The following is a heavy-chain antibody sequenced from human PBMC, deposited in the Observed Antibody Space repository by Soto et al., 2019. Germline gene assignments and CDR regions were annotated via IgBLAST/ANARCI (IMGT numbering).Heavy chain of an antibody. CDR2: INAGNGNT. Sequence: SLEVSCKASGYTLTSYAMHWVRQAPGQRLEWMGWINAGNGNTKYSQKFQGRVTITRDTSASTAYMELSSLRSEDTAVYYCASIPITTVSLVMDVWGQGTTVTVSS. CDR1: GYTLTSYA. J-gene: IGHJ6*02. V-gene: IGHV1-3*01. D-gene: IGHD4-4*01. CDR3: ASIPITTVSLVMDV.